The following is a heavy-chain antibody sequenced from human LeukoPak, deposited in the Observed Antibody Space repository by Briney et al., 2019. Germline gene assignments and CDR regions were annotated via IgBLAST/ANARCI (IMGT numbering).Heavy chain of an antibody. D-gene: IGHD2-15*01. V-gene: IGHV3-7*01. Sequence: GGPLSLSGAASGFIFNSYWMTGFRKPPGKGLAWLANIKQDGSEKYYVDSVKGRFTISRDNVKNLLSLQMSSLRGEDTAVYFCARVNPLLAPGAFDIWGQGTMVAVSS. CDR2: IKQDGSEK. CDR3: ARVNPLLAPGAFDI. CDR1: GFIFNSYW. J-gene: IGHJ3*02.